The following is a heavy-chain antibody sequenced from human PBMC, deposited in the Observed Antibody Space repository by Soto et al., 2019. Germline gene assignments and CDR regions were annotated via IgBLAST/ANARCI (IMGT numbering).Heavy chain of an antibody. J-gene: IGHJ4*02. CDR3: AGELPFFDY. Sequence: GASVKVSCKASGYTFTGYYMHWVRQAPGQGLEWMGWINPNSGGTNYAQKFQGRVTITRDTSASTAYMELSSLRSEDTAVYYCAGELPFFDYWGQGTLVTVSS. V-gene: IGHV1-2*02. CDR1: GYTFTGYY. CDR2: INPNSGGT.